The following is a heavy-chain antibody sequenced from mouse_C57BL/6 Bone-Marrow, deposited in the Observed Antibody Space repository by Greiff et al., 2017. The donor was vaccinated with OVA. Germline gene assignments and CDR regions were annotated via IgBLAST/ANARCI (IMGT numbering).Heavy chain of an antibody. Sequence: EVQVVESGGGLVKPGGSLKLSCAASGFTFSDYGMHWVRQAPEKGLEWVAYISSGSSTIYYADTVKGRFTISRDNAKNTLFLQMTSLRSEDTAMYYCASTVVAFYWYFDVWGTGTTVTVSS. CDR2: ISSGSSTI. D-gene: IGHD1-1*01. J-gene: IGHJ1*03. V-gene: IGHV5-17*01. CDR3: ASTVVAFYWYFDV. CDR1: GFTFSDYG.